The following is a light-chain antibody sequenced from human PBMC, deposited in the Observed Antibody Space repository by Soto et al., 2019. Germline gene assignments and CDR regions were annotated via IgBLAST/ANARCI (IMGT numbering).Light chain of an antibody. V-gene: IGKV3-20*01. CDR1: QSVSTSY. CDR2: GAS. Sequence: ESMLTQSPGTLSLSPGERATLSCRASQSVSTSYLAWYQQKPGQAPRLLIYGASIRATGIPDRFSGSGSGTVFTLTISRLEPEDFAVYYCHQFGSSPPAFTFGQGTKLEI. J-gene: IGKJ2*01. CDR3: HQFGSSPPAFT.